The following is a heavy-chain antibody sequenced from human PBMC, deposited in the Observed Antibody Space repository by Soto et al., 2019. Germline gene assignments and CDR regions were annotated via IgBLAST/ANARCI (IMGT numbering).Heavy chain of an antibody. Sequence: PGGSLRLSCAASGFTFSSYGMHWVRQAPGKGLEWVAVISYDGSNKYYADSVKGRFTISRDNSKNTLYLQMNSLRAEDTAVYYCAKGASWTYYYYGMDVWGQGTTVTVSS. CDR3: AKGASWTYYYYGMDV. D-gene: IGHD2-2*01. CDR1: GFTFSSYG. J-gene: IGHJ6*02. CDR2: ISYDGSNK. V-gene: IGHV3-30*18.